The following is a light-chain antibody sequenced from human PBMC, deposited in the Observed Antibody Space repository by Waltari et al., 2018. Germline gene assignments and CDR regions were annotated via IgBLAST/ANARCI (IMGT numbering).Light chain of an antibody. Sequence: EIVLTQSPGTLSLSPGERATLSCRASQSVSTMLAWYKQKPGQAPRLLIYDTSNRATGIPARFSGSGSGTDFTLTISSLEPEDFAVYYCQQRSNWPPTFGQGTKVEI. CDR2: DTS. CDR1: QSVSTM. V-gene: IGKV3-11*01. CDR3: QQRSNWPPT. J-gene: IGKJ1*01.